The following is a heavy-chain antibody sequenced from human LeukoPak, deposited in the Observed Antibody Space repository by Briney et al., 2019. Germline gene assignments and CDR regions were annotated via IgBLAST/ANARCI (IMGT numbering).Heavy chain of an antibody. V-gene: IGHV4-59*12. CDR2: IYYSGST. CDR1: GGSISSYY. CDR3: ARGRHEGYYYDYVWGSPLLDY. D-gene: IGHD3-16*01. J-gene: IGHJ4*02. Sequence: PSETLSLTCTVSGGSISSYYWSWIRQPPGKGLEWIGYIYYSGSTNYNPSLKSRVTISVDRSKNQFSLKLSSVTAADTAVYYWARGRHEGYYYDYVWGSPLLDYWGQGTLVTVSS.